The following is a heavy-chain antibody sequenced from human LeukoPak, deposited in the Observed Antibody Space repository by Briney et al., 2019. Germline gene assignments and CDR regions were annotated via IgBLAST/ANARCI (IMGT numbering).Heavy chain of an antibody. Sequence: ASVKVSCKASGGTFHSYTINWVRQAPGQGLEWMGWINPNSGGTNYAQKFQGRVTMTADTSTNTAYMELRSLRFDDTAVYYCAREFGHCYGDNCFYFFDTWGQGFRVTVSS. CDR2: INPNSGGT. CDR1: GGTFHSYT. J-gene: IGHJ4*02. CDR3: AREFGHCYGDNCFYFFDT. D-gene: IGHD4-23*01. V-gene: IGHV1-2*02.